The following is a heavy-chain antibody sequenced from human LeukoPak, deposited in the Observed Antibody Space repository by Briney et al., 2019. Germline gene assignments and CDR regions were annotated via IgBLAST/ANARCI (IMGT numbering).Heavy chain of an antibody. CDR1: GGTFSSYA. CDR2: INPSSGGT. D-gene: IGHD3-9*01. J-gene: IGHJ3*02. CDR3: ARDRAYYDILTGYYIFDAFDI. Sequence: GASVKVSCKASGGTFSSYAISWVRQAPGQGLEWMGWINPSSGGTNYAQKFQGWVTMTRDTSISTAYMELSRLRSDDTAVYYCARDRAYYDILTGYYIFDAFDIWGQGTMVTVSS. V-gene: IGHV1-2*04.